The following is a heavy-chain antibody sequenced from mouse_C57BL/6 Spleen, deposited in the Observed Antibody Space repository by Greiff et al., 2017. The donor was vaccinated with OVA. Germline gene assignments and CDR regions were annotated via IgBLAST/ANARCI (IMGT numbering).Heavy chain of an antibody. CDR2: IYPYNDGT. V-gene: IGHV1-14*01. CDR3: ARTDSSGYSPAY. D-gene: IGHD3-2*02. Sequence: VQLQQSGPELVKPGASVKMSCKASGYPFTSSVMHWVKQKPGQGLEWIGYIYPYNDGTKYNEKFKGKATLTSDKSSSTAYMELSSLTSEDSAVYYCARTDSSGYSPAYWGQGTLVTVSA. CDR1: GYPFTSSV. J-gene: IGHJ3*01.